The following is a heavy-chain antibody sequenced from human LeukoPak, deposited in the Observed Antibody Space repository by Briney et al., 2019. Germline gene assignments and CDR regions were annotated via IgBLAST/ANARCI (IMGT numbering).Heavy chain of an antibody. CDR3: AKDSRIQLWYGGYFDY. V-gene: IGHV3-30*18. CDR1: GFTFSSYG. Sequence: PGGSLRLSCAASGFTFSSYGMHWVRQAPGKGLEWVAVISYDGSNKYYADSVKGRFTISRDNSKNTLYLQMNSLRAEDTAVYYCAKDSRIQLWYGGYFDYWGQGTLVTVSS. J-gene: IGHJ4*02. D-gene: IGHD5-18*01. CDR2: ISYDGSNK.